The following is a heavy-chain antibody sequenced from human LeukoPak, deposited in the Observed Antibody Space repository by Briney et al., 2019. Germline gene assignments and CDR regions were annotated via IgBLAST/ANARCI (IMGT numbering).Heavy chain of an antibody. CDR2: IRYDGNNK. Sequence: GGSLRLSCAASDFTFSTYGMHWVRQAPGKGLEWVSFIRYDGNNKYYADSVKGRFTISRDNSKNTLYLQMNSLRAEDTAVYYCAKDAARYAYCSSTSRYPGGPFDYWGQGTLVTVSS. D-gene: IGHD2-2*01. J-gene: IGHJ4*02. CDR3: AKDAARYAYCSSTSRYPGGPFDY. V-gene: IGHV3-30*02. CDR1: DFTFSTYG.